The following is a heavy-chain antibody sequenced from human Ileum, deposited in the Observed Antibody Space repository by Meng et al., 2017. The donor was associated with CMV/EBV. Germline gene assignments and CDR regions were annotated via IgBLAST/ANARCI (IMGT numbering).Heavy chain of an antibody. CDR3: AKDLTNKWFYY. CDR1: GDPISSGSHS. CDR2: MYFSGIA. J-gene: IGHJ4*02. D-gene: IGHD1-26*01. V-gene: IGHV4-39*07. Sequence: QRQLQEPGPGLAKPAATLSLTCTAAGDPISSGSHSWAWFRQPPGKRLEWIGSMYFSGIADYNPSLKSRVIISLHATQKQFSLRLTSVTAADSAVYFCAKDLTNKWFYYWGQGTLVTVSS.